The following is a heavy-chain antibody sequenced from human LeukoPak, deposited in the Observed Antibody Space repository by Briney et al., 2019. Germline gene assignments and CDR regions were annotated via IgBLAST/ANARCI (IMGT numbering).Heavy chain of an antibody. CDR3: ARDLNDRAFDI. J-gene: IGHJ3*02. Sequence: RSLRLSCAASGFTFSSYWMHWVRQAPGKGLVWVSRINSDGSSTSYADSVKGRFTISRDNAKNTPYLQMNSLRAEDTAVYYCARDLNDRAFDIWGQGTMVTVSS. CDR2: INSDGSST. V-gene: IGHV3-74*01. CDR1: GFTFSSYW.